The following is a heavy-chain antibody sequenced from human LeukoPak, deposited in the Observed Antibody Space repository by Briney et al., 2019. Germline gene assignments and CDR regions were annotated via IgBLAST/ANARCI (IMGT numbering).Heavy chain of an antibody. J-gene: IGHJ4*02. CDR1: GFTFDDYG. V-gene: IGHV3-20*04. CDR2: INWNGGST. CDR3: ARGDEDYYGSGSLLAHDY. D-gene: IGHD3-10*01. Sequence: GGSLRLSCAASGFTFDDYGMSWVRQAPGKGLEWVSGINWNGGSTGYADSVKGRFTIPRDNAKNSLYLQMNSLRAEDTALYYCARGDEDYYGSGSLLAHDYWGQGTLVTVSS.